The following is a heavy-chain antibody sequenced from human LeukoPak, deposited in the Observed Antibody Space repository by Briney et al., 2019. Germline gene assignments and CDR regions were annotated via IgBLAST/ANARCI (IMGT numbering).Heavy chain of an antibody. Sequence: SGGSLRLSCAASGFTFSSYGMHWVRQAPGKGLEWVSFIQYDGSKRYYADSVKGRFTISRDNSKNTLYLQMNSLRAEDTAVYYFAKELRPYSSGGTCHDSVHHWGQGTLVTVSS. CDR1: GFTFSSYG. J-gene: IGHJ1*01. CDR2: IQYDGSKR. V-gene: IGHV3-30*02. D-gene: IGHD2-15*01. CDR3: AKELRPYSSGGTCHDSVHH.